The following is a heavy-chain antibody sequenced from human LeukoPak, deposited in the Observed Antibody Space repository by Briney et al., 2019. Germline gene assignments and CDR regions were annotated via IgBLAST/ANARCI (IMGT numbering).Heavy chain of an antibody. CDR3: AAQRGTAMGSRSYYYYYMDV. D-gene: IGHD5-18*01. CDR1: GGTFSSYA. CDR2: IIPIFGTA. J-gene: IGHJ6*03. V-gene: IGHV1-69*05. Sequence: SVKVSCKASGGTFSSYAISWVRQAPGQGLEWMGGIIPIFGTANYAQKFQGRATITTDESTSTAYMELSSLRSEDTAVYYCAAQRGTAMGSRSYYYYYMDVWGKGTTVTVSS.